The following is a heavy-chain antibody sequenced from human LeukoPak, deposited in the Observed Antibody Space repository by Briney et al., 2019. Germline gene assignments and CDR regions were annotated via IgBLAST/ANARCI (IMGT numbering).Heavy chain of an antibody. CDR3: ARHPSYTSGWPLDY. D-gene: IGHD6-19*01. J-gene: IGHJ4*02. CDR2: IYLGDSET. CDR1: GYSSTSSW. V-gene: IGHV5-51*01. Sequence: GESLKISCKGSGYSSTSSWIGWVRQMPGKGLDWMGIIYLGDSETRYSPSFQGQVTISADKSINTAYLQWSSLKGSDTAMYYCARHPSYTSGWPLDYWGQGTLVTVSS.